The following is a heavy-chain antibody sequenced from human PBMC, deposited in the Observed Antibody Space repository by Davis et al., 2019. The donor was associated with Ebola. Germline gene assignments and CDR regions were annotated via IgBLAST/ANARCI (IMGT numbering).Heavy chain of an antibody. CDR3: ARVSGFVTANWYFDL. CDR2: INQDGSDQ. CDR1: GFTFSSYW. Sequence: GGSLRLSCAASGFTFSSYWMIWVRHAPGKGLEWVANINQDGSDQYYMDSVKGRFTISRDNAKNSLYLQMNSLRAEDTAVYYCARVSGFVTANWYFDLWGRGTLVTVSS. D-gene: IGHD2-21*02. J-gene: IGHJ2*01. V-gene: IGHV3-7*03.